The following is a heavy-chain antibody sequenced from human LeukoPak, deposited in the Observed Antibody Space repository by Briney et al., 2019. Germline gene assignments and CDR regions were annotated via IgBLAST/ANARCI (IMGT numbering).Heavy chain of an antibody. D-gene: IGHD5-24*01. V-gene: IGHV1-8*01. CDR2: MNPNSGNT. CDR3: ARKILGRRWLPSDY. CDR1: GYTFTNHD. J-gene: IGHJ4*02. Sequence: GASVKVSCKASGYTFTNHDINWMRQATGQGLEWMGWMNPNSGNTGYAQKFQGRVTMTRNTSISTAYMELSSLRSEDTAVYYCARKILGRRWLPSDYWGQGTLVTVSS.